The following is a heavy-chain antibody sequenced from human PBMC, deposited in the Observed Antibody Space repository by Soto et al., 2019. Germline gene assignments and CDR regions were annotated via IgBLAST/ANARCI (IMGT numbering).Heavy chain of an antibody. Sequence: QVQLVQSGAGVKKPGASVKVSCKTSGYTFSNYGISWVRQAPGQGLEWMAWISAYTGNTNFAQRFQGRVTMTTDTSTSTAYMELRSLRSDDTAVYYCARDTPASGVATLDFWGQGSLVTVSS. CDR1: GYTFSNYG. CDR2: ISAYTGNT. CDR3: ARDTPASGVATLDF. J-gene: IGHJ4*02. D-gene: IGHD5-12*01. V-gene: IGHV1-18*01.